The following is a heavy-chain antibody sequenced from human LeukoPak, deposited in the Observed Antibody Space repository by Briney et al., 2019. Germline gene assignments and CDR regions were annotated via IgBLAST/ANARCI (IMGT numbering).Heavy chain of an antibody. D-gene: IGHD5-18*01. CDR3: AKGNGYSYGRYYFDY. CDR1: GFTFSSYA. CDR2: ITTSGGNT. V-gene: IGHV3-23*01. Sequence: PGGSLRLSSAASGFTFSSYAMGWVRQAPGKGLEWVSAITTSGGNTYYADSVKGRYTISRDKSKNTLYLQVNTLRAEDAAVYYCAKGNGYSYGRYYFDYWGQGTLVTASS. J-gene: IGHJ4*02.